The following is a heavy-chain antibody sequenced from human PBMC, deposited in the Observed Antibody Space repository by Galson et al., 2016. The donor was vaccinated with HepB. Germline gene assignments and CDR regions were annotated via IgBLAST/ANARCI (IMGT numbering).Heavy chain of an antibody. CDR2: IYPADSVV. CDR1: GYIFAKYW. J-gene: IGHJ6*02. D-gene: IGHD6-13*01. Sequence: QSGAEVKRPGESLKISCPGSGYIFAKYWIAWVRQMPGKGLEWMGIIYPADSVVQYSPTFDGHITLSVDKSLSVAYLPWSNLKPADTAMYFCSRAWSSTWGGVDVWDQGTTVTVSS. CDR3: SRAWSSTWGGVDV. V-gene: IGHV5-51*01.